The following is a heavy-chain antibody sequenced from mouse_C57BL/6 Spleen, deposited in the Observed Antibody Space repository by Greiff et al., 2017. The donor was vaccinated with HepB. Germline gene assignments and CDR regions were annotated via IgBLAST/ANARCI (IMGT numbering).Heavy chain of an antibody. CDR1: GFTFSDYG. D-gene: IGHD2-3*01. V-gene: IGHV5-17*01. CDR2: ISSGSSTI. CDR3: AIWLLRAMDY. J-gene: IGHJ4*01. Sequence: EVMLVESGGGLVKPGGSLKLSCAASGFTFSDYGMHWVRQAPEKGLEWVAYISSGSSTIYYADTVKGRFTISRDNAKNTLFLQMTSLRSEDTAMYYGAIWLLRAMDYWGQGTSVTVSS.